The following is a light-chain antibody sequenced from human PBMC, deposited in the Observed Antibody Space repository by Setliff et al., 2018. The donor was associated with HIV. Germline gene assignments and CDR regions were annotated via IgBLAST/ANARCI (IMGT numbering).Light chain of an antibody. Sequence: QSVLTQPASVSGSPGQSITISCSGTTSDIGAYSFVSWYQQHPGKAPKLMIYEVSSRPSGVPDRFSGSKSGNTASLTISGLQAEDEADYYCSSGTSTSTPYVFGTGTKVTVL. J-gene: IGLJ1*01. CDR1: TSDIGAYSF. CDR2: EVS. V-gene: IGLV2-14*01. CDR3: SSGTSTSTPYV.